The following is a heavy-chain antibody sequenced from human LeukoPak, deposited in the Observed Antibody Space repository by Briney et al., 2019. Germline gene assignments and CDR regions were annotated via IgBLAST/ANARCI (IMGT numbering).Heavy chain of an antibody. Sequence: PGGSLRLSCAASGFTFSSYELYWVRQAPGKGLEWISYISSRSITIKYADSVRGRFTISRDDARESLYLQMNTLRAEDTAIYYCGASRQYVGAFDIWGQGTLLTVSS. CDR3: GASRQYVGAFDI. J-gene: IGHJ3*02. V-gene: IGHV3-48*03. CDR2: ISSRSITI. D-gene: IGHD3-16*01. CDR1: GFTFSSYE.